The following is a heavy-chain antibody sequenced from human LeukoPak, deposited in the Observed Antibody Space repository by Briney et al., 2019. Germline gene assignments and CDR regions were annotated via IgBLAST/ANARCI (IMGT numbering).Heavy chain of an antibody. V-gene: IGHV3-30*19. CDR1: GFTFSSYA. CDR2: ISYDGSHK. J-gene: IGHJ4*02. Sequence: GGSLRLSCAASGFTFSSYAMQWVRQPPGKGLEWVAVISYDGSHKNYADSVKGRFTISRDNSKNTLYLQMNSLRADDTAVYYCARAVYRSGGYYFDYWGQGTLVIVSS. D-gene: IGHD6-19*01. CDR3: ARAVYRSGGYYFDY.